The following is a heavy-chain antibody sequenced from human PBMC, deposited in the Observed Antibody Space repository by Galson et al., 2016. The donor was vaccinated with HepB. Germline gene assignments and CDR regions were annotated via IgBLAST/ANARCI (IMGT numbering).Heavy chain of an antibody. CDR1: GGSISSSSYY. CDR2: IYYSGST. D-gene: IGHD2-15*01. J-gene: IGHJ4*02. V-gene: IGHV4-39*01. Sequence: SETLSLTCTVSGGSISSSSYYWGWIRQPPGKGLEWIGTIYYSGSTYYNPSLKSRVTISVDTSKSQFSLNLSSVTAADTAVYYCARHPYCSGDTCYFPDYWGRGTLVTVSS. CDR3: ARHPYCSGDTCYFPDY.